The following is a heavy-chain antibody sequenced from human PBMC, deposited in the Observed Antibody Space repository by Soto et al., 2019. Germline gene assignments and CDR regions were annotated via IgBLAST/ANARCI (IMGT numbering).Heavy chain of an antibody. CDR2: IYYSGST. D-gene: IGHD1-1*01. CDR1: GGSISSYY. Sequence: QVQLQESGPGLVKHSETLSLTCTVSGGSISSYYWSWIRQPPGKGLEWIGYIYYSGSTNYNPSLKSRVTISVDTSKNQFSLKLSSVTAADTAVYYCARRYGYSFDYWGQGTRVTVSS. CDR3: ARRYGYSFDY. J-gene: IGHJ4*02. V-gene: IGHV4-59*08.